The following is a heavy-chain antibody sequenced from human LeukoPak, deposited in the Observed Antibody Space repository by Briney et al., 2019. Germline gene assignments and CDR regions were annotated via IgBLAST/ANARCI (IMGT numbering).Heavy chain of an antibody. D-gene: IGHD3-16*01. J-gene: IGHJ4*02. CDR1: GSTFSTYT. V-gene: IGHV3-21*01. CDR3: ARPIGGRNGYFDY. Sequence: PGGSLRLSCAASGSTFSTYTMNWVRQTPEKGLEWVSAISSSSSFLYYADSVKGRFTISRDNAKNSLYLQMNSLRAEDTAVYYCARPIGGRNGYFDYWGQGTLVTVSS. CDR2: ISSSSSFL.